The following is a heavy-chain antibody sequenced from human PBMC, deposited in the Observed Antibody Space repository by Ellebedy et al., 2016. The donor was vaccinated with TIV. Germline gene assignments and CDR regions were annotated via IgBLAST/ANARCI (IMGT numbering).Heavy chain of an antibody. J-gene: IGHJ3*02. Sequence: GGSLRLXXAASGFNVGSNYMSWVRQAPGKGLEWVSVIYSGDSTYYTDSVKGRFTISRDNSKNTLYLQMNNLRVEDTVVYYCARRERRGYSYGLYAFDIWGQGTMVTVSS. D-gene: IGHD5-18*01. CDR3: ARRERRGYSYGLYAFDI. CDR2: IYSGDST. V-gene: IGHV3-53*01. CDR1: GFNVGSNY.